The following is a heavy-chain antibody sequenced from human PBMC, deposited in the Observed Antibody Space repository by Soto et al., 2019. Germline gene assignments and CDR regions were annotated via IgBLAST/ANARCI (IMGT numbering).Heavy chain of an antibody. CDR3: AKRPTSTGFGDPFDI. V-gene: IGHV3-23*01. D-gene: IGHD3-10*01. Sequence: EVQLLESGGDLVQPGGSLRLSCAASGFTFSTYAMSWVRQAPGKGLEWVSTISSSGGNTYYTDSEKGRFTISRDNSKNTLYLQMNSLRAEDTAIYYCAKRPTSTGFGDPFDIWGQGTMVTVSS. CDR2: ISSSGGNT. J-gene: IGHJ3*02. CDR1: GFTFSTYA.